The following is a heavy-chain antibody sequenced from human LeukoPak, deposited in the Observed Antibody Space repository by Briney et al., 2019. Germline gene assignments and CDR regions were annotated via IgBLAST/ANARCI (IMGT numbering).Heavy chain of an antibody. J-gene: IGHJ4*02. CDR1: GFTFSSYW. D-gene: IGHD7-27*01. CDR3: ARTGAEGYYFDY. V-gene: IGHV3-21*01. Sequence: PGGSLRLSCAASGFTFSSYWMNWVRQAPGKGLEWVSSISSSSSYIYYADSVKGRFTISRDNAKNSLYLQMNSLRAEDTAVYYCARTGAEGYYFDYWGQGTLVTVSS. CDR2: ISSSSSYI.